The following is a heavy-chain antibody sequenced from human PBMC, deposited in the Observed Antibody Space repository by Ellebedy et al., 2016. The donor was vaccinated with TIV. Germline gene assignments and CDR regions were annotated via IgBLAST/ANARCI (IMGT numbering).Heavy chain of an antibody. CDR3: AKAAGRILLWFRPLDY. D-gene: IGHD3-10*01. CDR1: GFTFSSYA. J-gene: IGHJ4*02. Sequence: GESLKISCAASGFTFSSYAMHWVRQAPGKGLEWVAVISYDGSNKYYADSVKGRFTISRDNSKNTLYLQMNSLRAEDTALYYCAKAAGRILLWFRPLDYWGQGTLVTVSS. V-gene: IGHV3-30-3*01. CDR2: ISYDGSNK.